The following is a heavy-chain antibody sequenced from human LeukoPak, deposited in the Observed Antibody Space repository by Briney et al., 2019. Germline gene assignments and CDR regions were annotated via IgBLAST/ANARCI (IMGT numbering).Heavy chain of an antibody. Sequence: ASVKVSCKASGYTFTGYYMHWVRQAPGQGLEWMGWINPNSGGTNYAQKFQGRVTMTRDTSISTAYMELSSLRSEDTAVYYCARDYRYCSGGSCFLAEYFQHWGQGTLVTVSS. CDR3: ARDYRYCSGGSCFLAEYFQH. V-gene: IGHV1-2*02. J-gene: IGHJ1*01. CDR2: INPNSGGT. D-gene: IGHD2-15*01. CDR1: GYTFTGYY.